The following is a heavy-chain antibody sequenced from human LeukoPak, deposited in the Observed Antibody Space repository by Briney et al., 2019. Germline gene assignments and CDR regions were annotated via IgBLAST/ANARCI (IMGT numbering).Heavy chain of an antibody. CDR3: AKAILITGVNYFDY. J-gene: IGHJ4*02. CDR2: ISGSGGST. V-gene: IGHV3-23*01. D-gene: IGHD3-3*01. Sequence: GGSLRLSCAASGFTFSSYAMSWVRQAPGKGLEWVSAISGSGGSTFYADSVKGRFTISRDNSKNTLYLQVNSLRAEDTDVYYCAKAILITGVNYFDYWGQGTLVTVSS. CDR1: GFTFSSYA.